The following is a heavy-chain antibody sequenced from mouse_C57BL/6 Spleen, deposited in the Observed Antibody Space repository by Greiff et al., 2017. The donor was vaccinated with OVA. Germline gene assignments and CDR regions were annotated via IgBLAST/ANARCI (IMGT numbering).Heavy chain of an antibody. CDR3: ARSLPYDYDQYYFDY. J-gene: IGHJ2*01. V-gene: IGHV1-42*01. Sequence: EVQLQQSGPELVKPGASVKISCKASGYSFTGYYMNWVKQSPEKSLEWIGEINPSTGGTTYNQKFKAKATLTVDKSTSTAYMQLKSLTSEDSAVYYWARSLPYDYDQYYFDYWGQGTTLTVSS. CDR2: INPSTGGT. CDR1: GYSFTGYY. D-gene: IGHD2-4*01.